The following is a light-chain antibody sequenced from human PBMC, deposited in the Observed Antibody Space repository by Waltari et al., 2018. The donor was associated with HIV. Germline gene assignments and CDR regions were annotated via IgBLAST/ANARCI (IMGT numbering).Light chain of an antibody. CDR1: SNSVGSYHY. Sequence: QSALTQPPPASGSPGQSVTISCSGTSNSVGSYHYVSWSQQHPDKAPRLIIYEVYKRPSGVPDRFSGSKSGNTASLTVSGLQAEDKADYYCTSYAGSDNLMLFGGGTKVTVL. CDR3: TSYAGSDNLML. J-gene: IGLJ2*01. V-gene: IGLV2-8*01. CDR2: EVY.